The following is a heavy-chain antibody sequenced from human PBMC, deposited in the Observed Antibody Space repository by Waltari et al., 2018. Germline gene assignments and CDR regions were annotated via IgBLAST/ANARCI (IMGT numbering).Heavy chain of an antibody. V-gene: IGHV4-34*01. J-gene: IGHJ4*02. D-gene: IGHD6-19*01. CDR3: ARPGRQWLSGTRSFFDY. CDR1: GGSFSGYY. CDR2: INHSGST. Sequence: QVQLQQWGAGLLKPSETLSLTCAVYGGSFSGYYWSWIRQPPGKGLEWIGEINHSGSTNHNPSLKSRVTISVDTSKNQFSLKLSSVTAADTAVYYCARPGRQWLSGTRSFFDYWGQGTLVTVSS.